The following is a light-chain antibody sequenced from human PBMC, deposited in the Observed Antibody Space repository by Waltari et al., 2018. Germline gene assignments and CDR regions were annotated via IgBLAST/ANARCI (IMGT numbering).Light chain of an antibody. CDR1: QPISDY. J-gene: IGKJ1*01. V-gene: IGKV1-39*01. Sequence: DIQITQSPPYLSACVGDRDTITCRASQPISDYLNWYQQQPGADPRLLIYAASSLQSEVPSRVSGSGSGTDFTLTISSLQPEDIATYYCQQSYSTWTFGQGTKVEIK. CDR2: AAS. CDR3: QQSYSTWT.